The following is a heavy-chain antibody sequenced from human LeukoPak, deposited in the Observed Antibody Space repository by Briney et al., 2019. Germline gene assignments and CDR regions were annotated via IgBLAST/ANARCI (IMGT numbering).Heavy chain of an antibody. CDR2: IIPIFGTA. CDR1: GGTFSSYA. V-gene: IGHV1-69*05. J-gene: IGHJ5*02. D-gene: IGHD3-10*01. CDR3: ARDDEWYGSGSYYRFDP. Sequence: SVKVSCKASGGTFSSYAISWVRQAPGQGLEWRGRIIPIFGTANYAQKFQGRVTITTDESTSTAYMELSSLRSEDTAVYYCARDDEWYGSGSYYRFDPWGQGTLVTVSS.